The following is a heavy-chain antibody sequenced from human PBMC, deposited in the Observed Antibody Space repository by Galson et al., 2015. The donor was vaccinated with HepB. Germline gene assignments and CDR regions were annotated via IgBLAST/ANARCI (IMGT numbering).Heavy chain of an antibody. Sequence: VKVSCKASGGTFSSYAISWVRQAPGQGLEWMGGIIPIFGTANYAQKFQGRVTITADKSTSTAYMELSSLRSEDTAVYYCARFRDYYDSSGYYLDYWGQGTLVTVSS. CDR1: GGTFSSYA. CDR2: IIPIFGTA. V-gene: IGHV1-69*13. CDR3: ARFRDYYDSSGYYLDY. D-gene: IGHD3-22*01. J-gene: IGHJ4*02.